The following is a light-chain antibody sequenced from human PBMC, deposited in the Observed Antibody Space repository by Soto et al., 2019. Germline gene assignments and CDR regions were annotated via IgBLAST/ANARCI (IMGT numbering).Light chain of an antibody. CDR1: QGISSY. CDR2: GAS. CDR3: QQLNSYPRVT. V-gene: IGKV1-9*01. Sequence: DIPLTQSPSFLSASVGDRVTITCRASQGISSYLAWYQQKPGKAPKLLIYGASTLQSGVPSRFSGSGSGTEFTLTISSLQPEDFATYYCQQLNSYPRVTFGGGTKVEIK. J-gene: IGKJ4*01.